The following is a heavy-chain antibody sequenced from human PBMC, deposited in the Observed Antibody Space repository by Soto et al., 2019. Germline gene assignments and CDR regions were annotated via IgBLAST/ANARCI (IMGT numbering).Heavy chain of an antibody. J-gene: IGHJ6*02. CDR2: ISYDGSNK. CDR1: GLTFSSYG. V-gene: IGHV3-30*18. CDR3: AKEFEYSTGWYLYGMDV. Sequence: RRLSCAASGLTFSSYGMHWVRQAPGKGLEWVAVISYDGSNKYYADSVKGRFTISRDNSKNTLYLQMISLRAEDTAVYYCAKEFEYSTGWYLYGMDVWGQGTTVTVSS. D-gene: IGHD6-19*01.